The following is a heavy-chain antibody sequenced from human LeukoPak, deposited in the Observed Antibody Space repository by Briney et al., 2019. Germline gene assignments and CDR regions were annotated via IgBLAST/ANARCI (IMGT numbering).Heavy chain of an antibody. J-gene: IGHJ4*02. CDR2: INHSGST. D-gene: IGHD5-18*01. CDR1: GGSFSGYY. V-gene: IGHV4-34*01. Sequence: SETLSLTCAVYGGSFSGYYWSWIRQPPGKGLEWIGEINHSGSTNYNPSLKSRVTISVDTSKNQFSLKLSSVTAADTAVYYCARGTAWIQLWSSSNYFDYWGQGTLVTVSS. CDR3: ARGTAWIQLWSSSNYFDY.